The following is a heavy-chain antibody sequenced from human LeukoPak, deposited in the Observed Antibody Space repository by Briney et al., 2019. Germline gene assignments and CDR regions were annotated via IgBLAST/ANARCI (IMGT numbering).Heavy chain of an antibody. Sequence: GRSLRLSCAASGFTFSNYGMHWVRQAPGKGLEWVSTISGNGRSTYYGDSVKGRFTISRDNSKNTLSLQMNSLRAEGTAVYYCAKEYYVLLVYALGGSFDYWGRGTLVTVSS. CDR2: ISGNGRST. V-gene: IGHV3-23*01. CDR1: GFTFSNYG. D-gene: IGHD2-8*02. CDR3: AKEYYVLLVYALGGSFDY. J-gene: IGHJ4*02.